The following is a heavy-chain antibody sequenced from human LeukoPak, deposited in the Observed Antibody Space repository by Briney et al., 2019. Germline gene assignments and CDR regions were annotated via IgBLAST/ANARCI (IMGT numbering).Heavy chain of an antibody. CDR3: ARDPARGYYDSSGTDYFDY. D-gene: IGHD3-22*01. CDR2: INSDGSST. CDR1: GFTFSSYW. J-gene: IGHJ4*02. Sequence: GGSLRLSCAASGFTFSSYWMHWVRQAPGKGLVWVSRINSDGSSTSYADSVKGRFTISGDNAKNTLYLQMNSLRAEDTAVYYCARDPARGYYDSSGTDYFDYWGQGTLVTVSS. V-gene: IGHV3-74*01.